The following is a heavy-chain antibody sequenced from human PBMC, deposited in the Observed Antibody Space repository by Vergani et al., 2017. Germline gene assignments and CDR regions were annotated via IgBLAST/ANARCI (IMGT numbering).Heavy chain of an antibody. CDR3: AKGTKDYYDSSGYYPIDY. V-gene: IGHV3-30*18. J-gene: IGHJ4*02. CDR1: GFTFSSYG. CDR2: ISYDGSNK. Sequence: QVQLVESGGGVVQPGRSLRLSCAASGFTFSSYGMHWVRQAPGKGLEWVAVISYDGSNKYYADSVKGRFTISRDNSKNTLYLQMNSLRAEDTAVYYCAKGTKDYYDSSGYYPIDYWGQGTLVTVSS. D-gene: IGHD3-22*01.